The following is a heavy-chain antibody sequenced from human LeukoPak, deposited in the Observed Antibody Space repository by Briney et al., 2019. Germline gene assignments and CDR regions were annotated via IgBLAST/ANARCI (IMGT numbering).Heavy chain of an antibody. CDR2: ISYDGSNE. J-gene: IGHJ4*02. CDR3: AKDLEGISVFGAQGY. CDR1: GFTFSTYV. D-gene: IGHD3-3*01. V-gene: IGHV3-30*18. Sequence: PGGSLRLSCAASGFTFSTYVMHWVRQAPGKGLEWVAVISYDGSNEYYADSVKGRFTISRDNSKKTLYLQMNSLRAEDTAVYYCAKDLEGISVFGAQGYWGQGTLVTVSS.